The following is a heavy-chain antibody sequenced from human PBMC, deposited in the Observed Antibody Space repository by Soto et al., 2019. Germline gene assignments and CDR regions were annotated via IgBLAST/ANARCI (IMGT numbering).Heavy chain of an antibody. CDR1: GFTFSSYA. J-gene: IGHJ2*01. CDR3: AKDFQLVQYSSGSNWYFDL. Sequence: PGGSLRLSCAASGFTFSSYAMSWVRQAPGKGLEWVSAISGSGGSTYYADSVKGRFTISRDNSKNTLYLQMNSLRAEDTAVYYCAKDFQLVQYSSGSNWYFDLWGRGTLVTVSS. D-gene: IGHD6-19*01. V-gene: IGHV3-23*01. CDR2: ISGSGGST.